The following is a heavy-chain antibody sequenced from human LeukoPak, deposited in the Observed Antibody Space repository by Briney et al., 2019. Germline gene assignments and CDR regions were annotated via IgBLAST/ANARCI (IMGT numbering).Heavy chain of an antibody. D-gene: IGHD6-13*01. CDR3: ARAHSSTHDAFDI. CDR1: GGTFSSYA. CDR2: IIPILGIA. Sequence: GASVKVSCKASGGTFSSYAISWVRQAPGQGLEWMGRIIPILGIASYAQKFQGRVTITADKSTSTAYMEMRSLRSEDTAVYYCARAHSSTHDAFDIWGQGTMVTVSS. J-gene: IGHJ3*02. V-gene: IGHV1-69*04.